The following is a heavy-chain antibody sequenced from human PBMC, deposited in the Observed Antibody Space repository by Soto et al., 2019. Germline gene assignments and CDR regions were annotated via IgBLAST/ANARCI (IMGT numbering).Heavy chain of an antibody. CDR2: ISAYNGNT. CDR1: GYTFTSYG. J-gene: IGHJ6*02. D-gene: IGHD6-19*01. Sequence: ASVKVSCKASGYTFTSYGISWVRQAPGQGLEWMGWISAYNGNTNYAQKLQGRVTMTTDTSTTTVYMELSKLTSEDTAVYYCAKGEGPQAVAGSLYYYGMDVWGQGTAVTVSS. CDR3: AKGEGPQAVAGSLYYYGMDV. V-gene: IGHV1-18*01.